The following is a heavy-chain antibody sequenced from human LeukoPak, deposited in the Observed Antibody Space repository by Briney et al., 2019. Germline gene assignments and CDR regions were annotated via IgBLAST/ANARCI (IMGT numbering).Heavy chain of an antibody. CDR1: GFTFSSYG. D-gene: IGHD1-1*01. Sequence: GGSLRLSCAASGFTFSSYGMHWVRQAPGKGLEWVAFIRYDGSNKYYADSVKGRFTISRDNSKNTLYLQMNSLRAEDTAVYYCAKDRATGSSFDNWGQGTLVTVSS. J-gene: IGHJ4*02. CDR3: AKDRATGSSFDN. V-gene: IGHV3-30*02. CDR2: IRYDGSNK.